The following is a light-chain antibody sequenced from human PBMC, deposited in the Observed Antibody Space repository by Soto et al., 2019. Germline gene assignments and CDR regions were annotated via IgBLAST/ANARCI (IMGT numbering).Light chain of an antibody. J-gene: IGLJ3*02. Sequence: QSALTQPASVSGSPGQSITISCTGTSSDIGAYNYVSWYQHHPGKAPILVIYDVTDRPSGVSDRFSGSKSGNTASLTISGLQAEDEADYYCTSQTTSSTLVFGGGTKLTVL. CDR1: SSDIGAYNY. V-gene: IGLV2-14*03. CDR3: TSQTTSSTLV. CDR2: DVT.